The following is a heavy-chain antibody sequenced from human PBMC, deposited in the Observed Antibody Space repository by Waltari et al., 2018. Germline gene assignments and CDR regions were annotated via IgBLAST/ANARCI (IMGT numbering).Heavy chain of an antibody. CDR1: GGSISSYY. CDR2: IYYSGST. J-gene: IGHJ3*02. V-gene: IGHV4-59*01. Sequence: QVQLQESGPGLVKPSETLSLTCTVSGGSISSYYWSWIWQPPGTGLEWIGYIYYSGSTNYNPALKSRVTISVDTSKNQFSLKLSSVTAADTAVYYCARDYRTGGDAFDIWGQGTMVTVSS. CDR3: ARDYRTGGDAFDI. D-gene: IGHD1-1*01.